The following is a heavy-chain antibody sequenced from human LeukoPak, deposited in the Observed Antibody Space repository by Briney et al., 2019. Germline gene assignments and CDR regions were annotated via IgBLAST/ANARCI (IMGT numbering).Heavy chain of an antibody. CDR1: GFNFSSYW. Sequence: GGSLRLSCAVSGFNFSSYWIHWVRQAPGKGLVWVSLINTDGSATTYGDSAKGRFTVSRDNDKNTLFLDMNSLRVGDTAVYYCARGTAATAGIDYWGQGTLVTVSS. J-gene: IGHJ4*02. CDR2: INTDGSAT. CDR3: ARGTAATAGIDY. D-gene: IGHD6-13*01. V-gene: IGHV3-74*01.